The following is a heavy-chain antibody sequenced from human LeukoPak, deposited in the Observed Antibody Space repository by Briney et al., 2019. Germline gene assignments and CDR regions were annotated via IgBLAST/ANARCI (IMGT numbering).Heavy chain of an antibody. D-gene: IGHD6-13*01. CDR1: GGSISSYY. J-gene: IGHJ5*02. CDR3: ARGLWSSSSWFDP. V-gene: IGHV4-34*01. CDR2: INHSGST. Sequence: PSETLSLTCTVSGGSISSYYWSWIRQPPGKGLEWIGEINHSGSTNYNPSLKSRVTISVDTSKNQFSLKLSSVTAADTVVYYCARGLWSSSSWFDPWGQGTLVTVSS.